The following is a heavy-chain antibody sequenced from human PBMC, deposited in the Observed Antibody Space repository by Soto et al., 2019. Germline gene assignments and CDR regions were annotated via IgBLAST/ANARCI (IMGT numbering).Heavy chain of an antibody. Sequence: QVQLVQSGAEVKKPGSSVKVSCKASGGTFSSYAISWVRQAPGQGLEWMGGIIPIFGTANYAQKFQGRVTITADESTSTAYMELGSLRSEDTAVYYCARLAVAGTTSHYYYGMDVWGQGTTVTVSS. CDR3: ARLAVAGTTSHYYYGMDV. CDR1: GGTFSSYA. D-gene: IGHD6-19*01. V-gene: IGHV1-69*12. CDR2: IIPIFGTA. J-gene: IGHJ6*02.